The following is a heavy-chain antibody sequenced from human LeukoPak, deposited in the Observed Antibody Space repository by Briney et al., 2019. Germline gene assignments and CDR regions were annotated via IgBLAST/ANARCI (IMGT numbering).Heavy chain of an antibody. CDR3: ARERQDSSSSVDY. D-gene: IGHD6-6*01. V-gene: IGHV1-2*06. CDR1: GYTFTGYY. J-gene: IGHJ4*02. Sequence: ASVKVSCKASGYTFTGYYTHWVRQAPGQGLGWMGRINPNSGGTNYAQKFQGRVTMTRDTSISTAYMELSRLRYDDTAVYYCARERQDSSSSVDYWGQGTLVTVSS. CDR2: INPNSGGT.